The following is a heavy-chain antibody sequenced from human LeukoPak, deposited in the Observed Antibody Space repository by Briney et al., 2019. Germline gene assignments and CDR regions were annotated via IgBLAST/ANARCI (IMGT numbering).Heavy chain of an antibody. CDR2: INPNSGGT. CDR1: GYTFTNYA. D-gene: IGHD3-22*01. Sequence: ASVKVSCKASGYTFTNYAIKWVRQAPGQGLEWMGWINPNSGGTNYAQKFQGRVTMTRDTSISTAYMELSRLRSDDTAVYYCARGSHDRRVIDYWGQGTLVTVSS. J-gene: IGHJ4*02. CDR3: ARGSHDRRVIDY. V-gene: IGHV1-2*02.